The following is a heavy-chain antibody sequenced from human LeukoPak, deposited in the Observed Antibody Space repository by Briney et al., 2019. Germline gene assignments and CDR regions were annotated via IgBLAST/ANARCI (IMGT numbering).Heavy chain of an antibody. V-gene: IGHV3-66*01. J-gene: IGHJ5*02. D-gene: IGHD6-19*01. CDR1: GFTVSSNY. Sequence: GGSLRLSCAASGFTVSSNYMSWVRQAPGKGLEWVSVIYSGGSTYYADSVKGRFTISRDNSKNTLYLQMNSLRAEDTAVYYCAREIRGGWYDDWFGPWGQGTLVTVSS. CDR3: AREIRGGWYDDWFGP. CDR2: IYSGGST.